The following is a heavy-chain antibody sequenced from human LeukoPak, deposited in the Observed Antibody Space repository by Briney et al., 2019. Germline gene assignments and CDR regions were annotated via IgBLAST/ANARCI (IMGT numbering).Heavy chain of an antibody. CDR1: GFTFSSYW. Sequence: GGSLRLSCAASGFTFSSYWMSWVRQAPGKGLEWVANIKDDGSEKYYADSVKGRLTISRDNSKNTLYLQMNSLRAEDTAVYYCAREGPRGNSQFDYWGQGTLVTVSS. V-gene: IGHV3-7*01. D-gene: IGHD2/OR15-2a*01. CDR2: IKDDGSEK. J-gene: IGHJ4*02. CDR3: AREGPRGNSQFDY.